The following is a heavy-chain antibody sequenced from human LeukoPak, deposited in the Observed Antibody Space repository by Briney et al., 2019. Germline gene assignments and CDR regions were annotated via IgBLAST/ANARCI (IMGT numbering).Heavy chain of an antibody. CDR3: ARVGQWLVPPYYYYYGMDV. CDR2: ISGDGGST. CDR1: GFTFDDYA. J-gene: IGHJ6*02. D-gene: IGHD6-19*01. Sequence: PGGSLRLSCAASGFTFDDYAMHWVRQAPGKGLEWVSLISGDGGSTYYADSVKGRFTISRDNSKNSLYLQMNSLRTEDTALYYCARVGQWLVPPYYYYYGMDVWGQGTTVTVSS. V-gene: IGHV3-43*02.